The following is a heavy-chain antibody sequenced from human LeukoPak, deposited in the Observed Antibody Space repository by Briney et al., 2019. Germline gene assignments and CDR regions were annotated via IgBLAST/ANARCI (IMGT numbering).Heavy chain of an antibody. D-gene: IGHD2-2*01. Sequence: GGSLRLSCAASGFTFSNAWMSWVRQAPGKGLEWVGRIKSKTDGGTTDYAAPVKGRFTISRDDSKNTLYLQMNSLKTEDTAVYYCTTETAVVPAAIEDYWRQGTLVTVSS. J-gene: IGHJ4*02. CDR1: GFTFSNAW. CDR3: TTETAVVPAAIEDY. V-gene: IGHV3-15*01. CDR2: IKSKTDGGTT.